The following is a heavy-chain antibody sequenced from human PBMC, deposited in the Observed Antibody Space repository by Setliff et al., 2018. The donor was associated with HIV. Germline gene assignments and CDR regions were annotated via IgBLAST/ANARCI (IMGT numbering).Heavy chain of an antibody. Sequence: GGSLRLSCAASGFTFSDSAMHWVRQASGKGLEWVGRIRSKANSYATTYAASVKGRFTISRDDSKNTAYLQMSSLRAEDTAMYYCLLPCTSGWHNWADPWGQGALVTVSS. CDR1: GFTFSDSA. V-gene: IGHV3-73*01. J-gene: IGHJ5*02. CDR2: IRSKANSYAT. CDR3: LLPCTSGWHNWADP. D-gene: IGHD2-8*01.